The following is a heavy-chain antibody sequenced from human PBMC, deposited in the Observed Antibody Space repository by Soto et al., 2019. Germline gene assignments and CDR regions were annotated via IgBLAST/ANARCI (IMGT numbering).Heavy chain of an antibody. CDR3: ATEPIYYNDGSGYYPLGH. J-gene: IGHJ4*02. Sequence: QVQLVQSGAEVKKPGASVKVSCKASGYGFATYGFSWVRQAPGQGLECVGWISAHNGDTHYSQKFQGRVTLTTDTSTNTGYMELRSLTSDDTAVYFCATEPIYYNDGSGYYPLGHWGQGTLVTVSS. D-gene: IGHD3-22*01. V-gene: IGHV1-18*04. CDR1: GYGFATYG. CDR2: ISAHNGDT.